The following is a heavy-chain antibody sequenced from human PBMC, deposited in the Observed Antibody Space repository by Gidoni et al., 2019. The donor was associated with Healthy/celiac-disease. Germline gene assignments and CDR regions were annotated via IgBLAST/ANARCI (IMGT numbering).Heavy chain of an antibody. CDR3: ARDLRNYYDSSGYYDPGGASGFDY. CDR2: IIPNLGIA. D-gene: IGHD3-22*01. J-gene: IGHJ4*02. Sequence: QVQLVQSGAEVKQPGSSVKVSCKASGGTFSRSAISWVRQARGQGLEWMGRIIPNLGIANYAQTFQGRVTFTADKSTSTAYMELGSLRSEDTAVYYCARDLRNYYDSSGYYDPGGASGFDYWGQGTLVTVSS. V-gene: IGHV1-69*04. CDR1: GGTFSRSA.